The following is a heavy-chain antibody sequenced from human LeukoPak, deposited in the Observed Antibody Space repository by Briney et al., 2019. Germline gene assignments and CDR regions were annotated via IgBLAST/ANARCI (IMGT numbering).Heavy chain of an antibody. CDR2: INYSGST. D-gene: IGHD6-19*01. J-gene: IGHJ4*01. CDR1: GGSFSGYY. V-gene: IGHV4-34*01. CDR3: ASRSSGWVERRASIAYN. Sequence: PPETLSLTCAVYGGSFSGYYWSWIRQPPGKGLEWFGEINYSGSTNYNPSLKSVVTISVDTSKNKFSLQLSSVTAADTAVYYCASRSSGWVERRASIAYNCGHGNLVTVSS.